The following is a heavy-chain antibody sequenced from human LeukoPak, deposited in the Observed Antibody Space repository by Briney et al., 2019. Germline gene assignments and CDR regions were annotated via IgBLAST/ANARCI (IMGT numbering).Heavy chain of an antibody. CDR3: ARDVIRVGPFDAFDI. V-gene: IGHV1-18*01. CDR1: GYTFTSYG. D-gene: IGHD3-16*01. Sequence: ASVKVSCKASGYTFTSYGISWVRQAPGQGLEWMGWISAYNGNTNYAQKLQGRVTMTTDTSTSTAYMELRSLRSDDTAVYYCARDVIRVGPFDAFDIWGQGTMVTVSS. J-gene: IGHJ3*02. CDR2: ISAYNGNT.